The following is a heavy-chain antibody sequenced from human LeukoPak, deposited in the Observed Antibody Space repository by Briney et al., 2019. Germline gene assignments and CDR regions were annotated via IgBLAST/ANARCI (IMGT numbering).Heavy chain of an antibody. CDR3: AKGGKWDVTPFDY. J-gene: IGHJ4*02. CDR2: ISGGGGST. Sequence: GGSLRLSCAASGFTFTSYSMNWVRQAPGKGLEWVSTISGGGGSTYYADSVKGRFTISRDDSKSTLYLQVNSLRAEDTAVYYCAKGGKWDVTPFDYWGQGTLVTVSS. V-gene: IGHV3-23*01. CDR1: GFTFTSYS. D-gene: IGHD1-26*01.